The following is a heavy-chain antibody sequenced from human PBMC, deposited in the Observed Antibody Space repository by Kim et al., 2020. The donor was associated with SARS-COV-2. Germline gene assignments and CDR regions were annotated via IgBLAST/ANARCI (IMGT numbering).Heavy chain of an antibody. J-gene: IGHJ3*02. V-gene: IGHV4-59*01. D-gene: IGHD3-9*01. Sequence: SETLSLTCTVSGGSISSYYWSWIRQPPGKGLEWIGYIYYSGSTNYNPSLKSRVTISVDTSKNQFSLKLSSVTAADTAVYYCARDLRAAPGAFDIWGQGTMVTVSS. CDR3: ARDLRAAPGAFDI. CDR1: GGSISSYY. CDR2: IYYSGST.